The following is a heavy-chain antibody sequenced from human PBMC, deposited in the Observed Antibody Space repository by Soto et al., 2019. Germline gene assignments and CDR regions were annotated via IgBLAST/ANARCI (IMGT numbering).Heavy chain of an antibody. CDR2: IDGSGTTK. CDR3: ARGFGRFNS. Sequence: EVQLLESGGGLVQPGGSLRLSCGVSGFTFNDFEMNWVRQAPGKGLEWLAYIDGSGTTKKYADSVRGRFTISRDNPHTSLFLQMSSLSAADTAIYYCARGFGRFNSWGQGTLVSVSP. D-gene: IGHD3-10*01. V-gene: IGHV3-48*03. CDR1: GFTFNDFE. J-gene: IGHJ4*02.